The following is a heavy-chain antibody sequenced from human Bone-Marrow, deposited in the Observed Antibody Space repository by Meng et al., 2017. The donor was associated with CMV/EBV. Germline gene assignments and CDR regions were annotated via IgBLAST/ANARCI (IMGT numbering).Heavy chain of an antibody. J-gene: IGHJ3*02. CDR3: ARDFYEYDNSGYYDDTFDI. V-gene: IGHV1-46*01. CDR2: INPSGGST. D-gene: IGHD3-22*01. CDR1: GYTFTSYY. Sequence: ASVKVSCKASGYTFTSYYMHWVRQAPGQGLEWMGIINPSGGSTSYAQKFQGRVTMTRDTSTSTVYMELRSLGSDDTAVYYCARDFYEYDNSGYYDDTFDIWGQGTMVTVSS.